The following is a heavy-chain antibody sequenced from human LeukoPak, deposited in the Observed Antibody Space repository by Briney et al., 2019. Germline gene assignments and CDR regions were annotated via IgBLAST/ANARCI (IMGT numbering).Heavy chain of an antibody. CDR3: AKALYSSSWSWDY. D-gene: IGHD6-13*01. CDR2: LWSDGIKT. Sequence: GGSLRLSCAASGFTFTNYPMHWVRQAPGKGLEWVAVLWSDGIKTDYADSVKGRFTISRDDSKNTLYLQMNSLRAEDTAVYYCAKALYSSSWSWDYWGQGTLVTVSS. V-gene: IGHV3-33*03. CDR1: GFTFTNYP. J-gene: IGHJ4*02.